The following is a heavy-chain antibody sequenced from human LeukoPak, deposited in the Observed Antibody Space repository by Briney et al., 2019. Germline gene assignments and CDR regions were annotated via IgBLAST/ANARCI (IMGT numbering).Heavy chain of an antibody. CDR2: ISGSGGST. J-gene: IGHJ4*02. CDR1: GFTFSSYA. D-gene: IGHD3-3*01. V-gene: IGHV3-23*01. CDR3: AKATRIYDFWSGSPYYFDY. Sequence: GGSLRLSCAASGFTFSSYAMSWVRQAPGKGLEWVSAISGSGGSTYYADSVKGRFTISRDNSKNTLYPQMNSLRAEDTAVYYCAKATRIYDFWSGSPYYFDYWGQGTLVTVSS.